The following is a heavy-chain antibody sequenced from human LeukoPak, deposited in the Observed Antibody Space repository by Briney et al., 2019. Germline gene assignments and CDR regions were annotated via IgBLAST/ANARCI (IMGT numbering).Heavy chain of an antibody. CDR1: GFTFSSYA. CDR2: IKHDESDK. Sequence: PGGSLRLSCAASGFTFSSYAMSWVRQAPGKGLEWVANIKHDESDKYYVDSVKGRFTISRDNAKNSLYLQMNSLRAEDTAVYYCARDLDYWGQGTLVTVSS. V-gene: IGHV3-7*01. J-gene: IGHJ4*02. CDR3: ARDLDY.